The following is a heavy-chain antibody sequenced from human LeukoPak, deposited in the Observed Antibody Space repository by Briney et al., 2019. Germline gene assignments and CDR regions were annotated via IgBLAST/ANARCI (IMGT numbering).Heavy chain of an antibody. CDR1: GDSISSFY. V-gene: IGHV4-4*07. CDR3: TRPYYYDSSGSPDY. J-gene: IGHJ4*02. CDR2: IYTSGST. Sequence: SETLSLTCTVSGDSISSFYWGWIRQPAGKGLEWIGRIYTSGSTNYNPSLKSRVTMSVDTSKNQFSLKLSSVTAADTAVYYCTRPYYYDSSGSPDYWGQGTLVTVSS. D-gene: IGHD3-22*01.